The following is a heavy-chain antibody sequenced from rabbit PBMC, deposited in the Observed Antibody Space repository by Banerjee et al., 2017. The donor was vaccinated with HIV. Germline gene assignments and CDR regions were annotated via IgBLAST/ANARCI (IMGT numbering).Heavy chain of an antibody. CDR3: AREFNGYFTL. V-gene: IGHV1S40*01. J-gene: IGHJ4*01. CDR1: GFSFSSTYF. D-gene: IGHD6-1*01. Sequence: QSLEESWGDLVKPGASLSLTCTASGFSFSSTYFMCWVRQAPGKGLEWIACIYIGDGSTDYASWVNGRFTISKTSSTTVTLQMTSLTAADTATYFCAREFNGYFTLWGPGTLVTVS. CDR2: IYIGDGST.